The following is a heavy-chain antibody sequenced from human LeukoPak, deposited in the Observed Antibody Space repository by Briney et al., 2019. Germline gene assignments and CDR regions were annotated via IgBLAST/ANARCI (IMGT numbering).Heavy chain of an antibody. CDR1: GLTLSSNE. CDR2: ISSSGGTK. D-gene: IGHD3-16*01. V-gene: IGHV3-48*03. Sequence: PGGSLRLSCAASGLTLSSNEMNWVRQAPGKGLEWVSYISSSGGTKYYADSVKGRFTISRDDAKNSLSLQMNSLRADDTAIYYCARGRGSDYWGQGTLVTVSS. J-gene: IGHJ4*02. CDR3: ARGRGSDY.